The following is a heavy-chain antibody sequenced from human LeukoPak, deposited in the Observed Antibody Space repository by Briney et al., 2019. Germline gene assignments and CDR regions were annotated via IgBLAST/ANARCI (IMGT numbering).Heavy chain of an antibody. V-gene: IGHV1-18*01. CDR3: ARDYGELGIMITFGGDNYFDY. D-gene: IGHD3-16*01. CDR2: ISAYNGST. J-gene: IGHJ4*02. CDR1: GYTFTSYG. Sequence: GASVKVSCKASGYTFTSYGISWVRQAPGQGLEWMGWISAYNGSTNYAQKLQGRVTMTTDTSTSTAYMELRSLRSDDTAVYYCARDYGELGIMITFGGDNYFDYWGQGTLVTVSS.